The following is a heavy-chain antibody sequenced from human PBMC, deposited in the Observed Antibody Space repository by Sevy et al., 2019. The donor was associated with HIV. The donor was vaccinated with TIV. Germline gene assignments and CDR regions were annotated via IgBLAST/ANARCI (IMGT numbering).Heavy chain of an antibody. V-gene: IGHV3-23*01. CDR3: AIYRGGS. CDR2: ISGSGGST. CDR1: GFTFSSYA. Sequence: GGSVRLSCAASGFTFSSYAMSWVRQAPGKGLEWVSGISGSGGSTYYANSVKGRFTISSDNSKNTVYLQMNSLRAEDTAVYYCAIYRGGSWGQGTLVTVSS. D-gene: IGHD1-26*01. J-gene: IGHJ5*02.